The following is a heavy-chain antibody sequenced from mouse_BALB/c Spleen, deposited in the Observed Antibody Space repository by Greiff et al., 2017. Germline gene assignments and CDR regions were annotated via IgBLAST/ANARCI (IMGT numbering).Heavy chain of an antibody. Sequence: VESGGGLVKPGGSLKLSCAASGFTFSDYYMYWVRQTPEKRLEWVATISDGGSYTYYPDSVKGRFTISRDNAKNNLYLQMSSLKSEDTAMYYCARARLGRGFAYWGQGTLVTVSA. D-gene: IGHD4-1*01. CDR1: GFTFSDYY. V-gene: IGHV5-4*02. J-gene: IGHJ3*01. CDR2: ISDGGSYT. CDR3: ARARLGRGFAY.